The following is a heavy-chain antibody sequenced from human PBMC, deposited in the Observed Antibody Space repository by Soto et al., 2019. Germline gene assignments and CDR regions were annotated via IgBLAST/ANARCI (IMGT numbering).Heavy chain of an antibody. CDR3: ARGGELGMGYYYGMDV. CDR2: ISSSSSYI. D-gene: IGHD7-27*01. J-gene: IGHJ6*02. CDR1: GFTFSSYS. Sequence: GGSLRLSCAASGFTFSSYSMNWVRQAPGKGLEWVSSISSSSSYIYYADSVKGRFTISRDNAKNSLYLQMNSLRAEGAAVYYCARGGELGMGYYYGMDVWGQGTTVTVSS. V-gene: IGHV3-21*01.